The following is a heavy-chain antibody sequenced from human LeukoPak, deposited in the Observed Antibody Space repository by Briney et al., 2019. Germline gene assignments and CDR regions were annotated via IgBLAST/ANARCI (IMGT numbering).Heavy chain of an antibody. CDR3: SRDVRAFDI. J-gene: IGHJ3*02. Sequence: GGSLRLSCAASGFTFSSYGMHWVRQAPGKGLEWVAAIWYDGSNKYYADSVKGRFTISRDNSKNTLYLQMNSLRAEDTAVYYCSRDVRAFDIWGQGTMVTVSS. CDR1: GFTFSSYG. V-gene: IGHV3-33*01. CDR2: IWYDGSNK.